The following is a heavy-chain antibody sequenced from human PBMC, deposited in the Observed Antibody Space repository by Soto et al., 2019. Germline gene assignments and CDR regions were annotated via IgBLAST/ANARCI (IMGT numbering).Heavy chain of an antibody. J-gene: IGHJ3*02. D-gene: IGHD3-10*01. CDR3: PQLVWFGKRAFDI. V-gene: IGHV2-5*02. CDR2: IYWDDDK. CDR1: GFSLSTSGVG. Sequence: QITLKESGPTLVKPTQTLTLTCTFSGFSLSTSGVGVGWIRQPPGKALEWLALIYWDDDKRYSPYLKTRLTITNHTSKNQVVLTITNIHPADTASYCSPQLVWFGKRAFDIWGPGTMFTVSS.